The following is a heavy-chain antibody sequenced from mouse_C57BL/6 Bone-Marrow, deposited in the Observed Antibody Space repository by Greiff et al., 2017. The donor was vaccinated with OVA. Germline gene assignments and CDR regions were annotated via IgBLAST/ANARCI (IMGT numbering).Heavy chain of an antibody. D-gene: IGHD4-1*01. CDR1: GYTFTSYW. Sequence: VQLQQSGTVLARPGASVKMSCKTSGYTFTSYWMHWVKQRPGQGLEWIGAIYPGNSDTSYNQKFKGKAKLTAVTSASTAYMELSSLTHEDSAVYYCTTKTSPLGCFAYWGQGTLVTVSA. CDR2: IYPGNSDT. J-gene: IGHJ3*01. CDR3: TTKTSPLGCFAY. V-gene: IGHV1-5*01.